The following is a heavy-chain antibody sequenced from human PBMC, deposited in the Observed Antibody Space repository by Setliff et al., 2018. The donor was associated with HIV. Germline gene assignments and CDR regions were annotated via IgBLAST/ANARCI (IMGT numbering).Heavy chain of an antibody. CDR2: IIPIFGTA. Sequence: ASVKVSCKASGGTFSSYAISWVRQAPGQGLEWMGGIIPIFGTANYAQKFQGRVTITTDESTRTAYMELSSLRSEDTAVYDCARDRCSSNSCYGVHDAFDIWGQGTMVTVSS. CDR1: GGTFSSYA. V-gene: IGHV1-69*05. D-gene: IGHD2-2*01. J-gene: IGHJ3*02. CDR3: ARDRCSSNSCYGVHDAFDI.